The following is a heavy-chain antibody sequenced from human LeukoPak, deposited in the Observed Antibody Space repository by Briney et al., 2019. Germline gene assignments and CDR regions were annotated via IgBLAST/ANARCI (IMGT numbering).Heavy chain of an antibody. Sequence: SETLSLTCTVSGGSISSYYWSWIRQPAGKGLEWIGRIYTSGSTNYNPSLKSRVTMSVDTSKNQFSLKLSSVTAADTAVYYCARKEVVPAAILGFDPWGQGTLVTVSS. D-gene: IGHD2-2*01. CDR3: ARKEVVPAAILGFDP. J-gene: IGHJ5*02. CDR1: GGSISSYY. CDR2: IYTSGST. V-gene: IGHV4-4*07.